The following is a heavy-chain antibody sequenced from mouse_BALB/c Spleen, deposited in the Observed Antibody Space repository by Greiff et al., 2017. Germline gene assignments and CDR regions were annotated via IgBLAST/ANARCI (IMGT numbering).Heavy chain of an antibody. Sequence: QVQLKESGPELVKPGASVKISCKASGYAFSSSWMNWVKQRPGQGLEWIGRIYPGDGDTNYNGKFKGKATLTADKSSSTAYMQLSSLTSVDSAVYFCARDYYGHYFDYWGQGTTLTVSS. V-gene: IGHV1-82*01. D-gene: IGHD1-2*01. J-gene: IGHJ2*01. CDR1: GYAFSSSW. CDR2: IYPGDGDT. CDR3: ARDYYGHYFDY.